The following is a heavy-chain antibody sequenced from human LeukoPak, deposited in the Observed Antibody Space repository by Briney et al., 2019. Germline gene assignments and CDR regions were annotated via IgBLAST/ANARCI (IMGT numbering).Heavy chain of an antibody. CDR2: ISGTGGTT. D-gene: IGHD2-8*01. CDR3: AKDSNYYYGMDV. CDR1: GFTFSSYA. Sequence: GGSLRLSCAASGFTFSSYAMSWVRQAPGKGLEWVSDISGTGGTTYYADPVKGRFTISRDNSKNTLYLQMNSLRVEDTAVYYCAKDSNYYYGMDVWGQGTTVTVSS. V-gene: IGHV3-23*01. J-gene: IGHJ6*02.